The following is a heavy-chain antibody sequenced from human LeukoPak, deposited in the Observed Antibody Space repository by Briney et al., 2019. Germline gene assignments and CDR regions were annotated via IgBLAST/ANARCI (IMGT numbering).Heavy chain of an antibody. V-gene: IGHV3-23*01. D-gene: IGHD1-14*01. CDR3: AKVTGGWTFDY. CDR2: ISGSGGST. CDR1: GFTFSSYA. Sequence: GGSLRLSSAASGFTFSSYAMSWVRQAPGKGLEWVSAISGSGGSTYYADSVKGRFTISRDNSKNTLYLQMNSLRAEDTAVYYYAKVTGGWTFDYWGQGTLVTVSS. J-gene: IGHJ4*02.